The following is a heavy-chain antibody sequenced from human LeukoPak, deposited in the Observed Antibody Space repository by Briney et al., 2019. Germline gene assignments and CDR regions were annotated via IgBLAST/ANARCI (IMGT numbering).Heavy chain of an antibody. CDR2: IYTTGKT. J-gene: IGHJ4*02. CDR1: SGSINSYY. Sequence: SETLSLTCTVSSGSINSYYWDWVRQPAGRGLEWIGRIYTTGKTDYNPSLKSRLTISVDTSKRQFSLNLTSVTAADTAIYFCARHGYTASHYFLDFWSQGTLVTVSS. D-gene: IGHD3-16*01. V-gene: IGHV4-4*07. CDR3: ARHGYTASHYFLDF.